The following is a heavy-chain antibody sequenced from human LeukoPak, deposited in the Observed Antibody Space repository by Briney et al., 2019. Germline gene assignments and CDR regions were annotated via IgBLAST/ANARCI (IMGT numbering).Heavy chain of an antibody. J-gene: IGHJ5*02. D-gene: IGHD3-16*01. V-gene: IGHV1-46*01. CDR3: ARDNSVEDYAGLFHP. Sequence: ASLKVSCKASGYTFTNHHMHWVRQAPGQGLEWLGLIFPSCDKTWNAQKLQGRVTMTRDMSTSTDYLELSSLRSEDTAVYYCARDNSVEDYAGLFHPWGQGPLVTVSS. CDR1: GYTFTNHH. CDR2: IFPSCDKT.